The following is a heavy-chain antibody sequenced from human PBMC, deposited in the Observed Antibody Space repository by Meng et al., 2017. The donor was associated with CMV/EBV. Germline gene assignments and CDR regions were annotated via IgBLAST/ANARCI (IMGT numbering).Heavy chain of an antibody. Sequence: SETLSLTCTVSGGSISSYYWSWIRQPPGKGLEWIGYIYYSGSTNYNPSLKSRVTISVDTSKNQFSLKLSSVTAADTALYYCARAYYDFWSGYFRNPNGMDVWGQGTTVTVSS. J-gene: IGHJ6*02. CDR2: IYYSGST. CDR1: GGSISSYY. V-gene: IGHV4-59*01. CDR3: ARAYYDFWSGYFRNPNGMDV. D-gene: IGHD3-3*01.